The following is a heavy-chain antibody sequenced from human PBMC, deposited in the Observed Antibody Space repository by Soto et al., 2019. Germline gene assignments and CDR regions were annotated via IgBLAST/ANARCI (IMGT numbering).Heavy chain of an antibody. V-gene: IGHV3-15*01. D-gene: IGHD5-12*01. J-gene: IGHJ4*02. Sequence: EVQLVESGGGLVQPGGSLRLSCAASGFTFSNAWMSWVRQAPGKGLEWVGRIKSKTDGGTTDYAAPMKGRFTISRDDAKSTLYLQTKGPKTEDSVVYYCKRDGTISYYWGQGTLITVSS. CDR3: KRDGTISYY. CDR2: IKSKTDGGTT. CDR1: GFTFSNAW.